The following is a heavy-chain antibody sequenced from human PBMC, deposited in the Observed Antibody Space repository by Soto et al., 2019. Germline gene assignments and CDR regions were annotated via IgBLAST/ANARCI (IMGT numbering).Heavy chain of an antibody. CDR1: GYTFTSYG. D-gene: IGHD3-3*01. J-gene: IGHJ6*02. Sequence: ASVKVSCKASGYTFTSYGISWVRQAPGQGHERMGWISAYNGNTNYAQKLQGRVTMTTDTSTSTAYMELRSLRSDDTAVYYCARDRHTIFGVVTKSYYYYGMDVWGQGTTVTVSS. CDR3: ARDRHTIFGVVTKSYYYYGMDV. CDR2: ISAYNGNT. V-gene: IGHV1-18*01.